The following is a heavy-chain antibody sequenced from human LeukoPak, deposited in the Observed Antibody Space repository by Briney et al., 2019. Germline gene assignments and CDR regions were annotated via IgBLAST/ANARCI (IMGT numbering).Heavy chain of an antibody. Sequence: GASVKVSSKASRGTFSSYAISWVRQAPGQGLEWMGGIIPIFGTANYAQKFQGRVTITTDESTSTAYMELSSLRSEDTAVYYCASLRKDYYDSSGYTPYYYYMDVWGKGTTVTVSS. V-gene: IGHV1-69*05. D-gene: IGHD3-22*01. J-gene: IGHJ6*03. CDR3: ASLRKDYYDSSGYTPYYYYMDV. CDR1: RGTFSSYA. CDR2: IIPIFGTA.